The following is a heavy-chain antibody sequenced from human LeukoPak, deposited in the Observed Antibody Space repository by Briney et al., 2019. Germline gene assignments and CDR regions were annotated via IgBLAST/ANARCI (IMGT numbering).Heavy chain of an antibody. V-gene: IGHV4-59*01. D-gene: IGHD1-26*01. Sequence: SETLSLTCTVSGGSISSYYWSWIRQPPGKGLEWIGYIYYSGSTNYNPSLKSRVAISVDTSKNQSSLKLSSVTAADTAVYYCAKSGGSYSYYYYYMDVWGKGTTVTISS. J-gene: IGHJ6*03. CDR2: IYYSGST. CDR1: GGSISSYY. CDR3: AKSGGSYSYYYYYMDV.